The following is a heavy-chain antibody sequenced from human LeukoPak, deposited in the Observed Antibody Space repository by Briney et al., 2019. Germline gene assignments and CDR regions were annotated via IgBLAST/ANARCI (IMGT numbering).Heavy chain of an antibody. CDR1: GVTFSSYS. CDR3: ATGPYTAYLY. Sequence: GGSLRLSCAASGVTFSSYSMNWVRQAPGKGLEWVSSISSSGSFIYYADSVKGRFTISRDNAKNTLYLQMNSLRAEDTAVYYCATGPYTAYLYWGQGTLVTVSS. D-gene: IGHD2-2*02. J-gene: IGHJ4*02. CDR2: ISSSGSFI. V-gene: IGHV3-21*01.